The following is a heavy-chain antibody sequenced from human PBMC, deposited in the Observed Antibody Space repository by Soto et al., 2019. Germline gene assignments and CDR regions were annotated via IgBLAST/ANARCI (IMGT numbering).Heavy chain of an antibody. D-gene: IGHD1-26*01. CDR1: GNTFTYSY. J-gene: IGHJ4*02. CDR3: ASGGAGSGPFTWELPDH. Sequence: SVKVSCKALGNTFTYSYLHWVRQAPGQALEWMGWITPFSGDVHYAQKFQERVTITRDRSINTAYMQMSSLRSEDTAMYFCASGGAGSGPFTWELPDHWGQGTLVTVSS. CDR2: ITPFSGDV. V-gene: IGHV1-45*02.